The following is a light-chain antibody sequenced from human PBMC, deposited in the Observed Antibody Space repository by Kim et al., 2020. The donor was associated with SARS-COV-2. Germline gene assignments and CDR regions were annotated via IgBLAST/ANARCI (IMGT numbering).Light chain of an antibody. CDR2: EEY. CDR1: KKSDNY. Sequence: EERGTLTGRASKKSDNYVGWYQQRPGQASRRLGKEEYNRATGGRDRFSGSGSGTDFNLNISSLEPEDWAIYYCQKRNSWPPAVKFGGGTKREI. CDR3: QKRNSWPPAVK. J-gene: IGKJ4*02. V-gene: IGKV3-11*01.